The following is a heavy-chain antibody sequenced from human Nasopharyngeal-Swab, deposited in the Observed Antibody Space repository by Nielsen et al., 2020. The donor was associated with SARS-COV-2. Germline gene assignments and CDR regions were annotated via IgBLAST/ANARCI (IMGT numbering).Heavy chain of an antibody. CDR1: GFTFSSYG. D-gene: IGHD4-17*01. J-gene: IGHJ6*02. CDR2: IWYDGSNK. Sequence: GESLKISCAASGFTFSSYGMHWVRQAPGKGLEWVAVIWYDGSNKYYADSVKGRFTISRDNSKNTLYLQMNSLRAEDTAVYYCARTTSYYYGMAVWCQGTTVTVSS. CDR3: ARTTSYYYGMAV. V-gene: IGHV3-33*01.